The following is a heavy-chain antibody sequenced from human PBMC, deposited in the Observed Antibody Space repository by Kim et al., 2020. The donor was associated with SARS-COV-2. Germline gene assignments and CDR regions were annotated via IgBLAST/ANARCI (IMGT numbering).Heavy chain of an antibody. CDR1: GYTLTELS. CDR3: ATIGFRFTMVRGALNWFDP. D-gene: IGHD3-10*01. J-gene: IGHJ5*02. CDR2: FDPEDGET. Sequence: ASVKVSCKVSGYTLTELSMHWVRQAPGKGLEWMGGFDPEDGETIYAQKFQGRVTMTEDTSTDTAYMELSSLRSEDTAVYYCATIGFRFTMVRGALNWFDPWGQGTLVTVSS. V-gene: IGHV1-24*01.